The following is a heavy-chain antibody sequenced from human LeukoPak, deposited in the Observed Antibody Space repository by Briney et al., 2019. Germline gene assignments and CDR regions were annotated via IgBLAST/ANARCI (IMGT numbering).Heavy chain of an antibody. J-gene: IGHJ4*02. Sequence: GGSLRLSCAASGFTFSSYAMHWVRQAPGKGLEWVAVISYDGSNKYYADSVKGRFTISRDNSKNTLYLQMNSLRAEDTAVYYCARGELLWFGELFRPAADFAYWGQGTLVTVSS. CDR2: ISYDGSNK. D-gene: IGHD3-10*01. CDR3: ARGELLWFGELFRPAADFAY. CDR1: GFTFSSYA. V-gene: IGHV3-30-3*01.